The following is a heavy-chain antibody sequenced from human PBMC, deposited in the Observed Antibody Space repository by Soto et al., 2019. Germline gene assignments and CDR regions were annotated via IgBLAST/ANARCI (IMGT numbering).Heavy chain of an antibody. CDR3: VRYCSTTLCNGVATRTFDY. CDR1: RFTFSTYE. J-gene: IGHJ4*02. V-gene: IGHV3-48*03. D-gene: IGHD2-2*01. CDR2: ISSSGYTV. Sequence: GSLRLSCAASRFTFSTYEMNWVLQAPWKGLEWVSYISSSGYTVYYADSVKGRFTISRDNTRNSLYLQMNSLRDEDTALYYCVRYCSTTLCNGVATRTFDYWGQGTLVTVSS.